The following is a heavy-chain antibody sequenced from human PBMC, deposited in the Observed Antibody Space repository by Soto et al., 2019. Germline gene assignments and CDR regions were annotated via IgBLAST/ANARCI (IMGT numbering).Heavy chain of an antibody. Sequence: VQLVESGGGLVQPGGSLRLSCAASGFTFSSYWMHWVRQAPGKGLVWVSRINSDGSSTSYADSVKGRFTISRDNAKNTLYLQMNSLRAEDTAVYYCARAEGFWGAGVDYWGQGTLVTVSS. J-gene: IGHJ4*02. CDR3: ARAEGFWGAGVDY. CDR2: INSDGSST. V-gene: IGHV3-74*01. D-gene: IGHD3-16*01. CDR1: GFTFSSYW.